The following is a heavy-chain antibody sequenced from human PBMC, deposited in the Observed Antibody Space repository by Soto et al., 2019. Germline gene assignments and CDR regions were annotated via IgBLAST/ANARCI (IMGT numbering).Heavy chain of an antibody. CDR3: VRLIGNSWLDF. J-gene: IGHJ5*01. D-gene: IGHD1-26*01. V-gene: IGHV6-1*01. CDR2: TYYRSKWYN. CDR1: GDSGSSSSVF. Sequence: SQTLSLTCALSGDSGSSSSVFWEWVKQSPSRGLEWLGRTYYRSKWYNDYAESVKSRITINPDTSKNQFSLHLNSVTPEDTAVYYCVRLIGNSWLDFWGQGTLVTSPQ.